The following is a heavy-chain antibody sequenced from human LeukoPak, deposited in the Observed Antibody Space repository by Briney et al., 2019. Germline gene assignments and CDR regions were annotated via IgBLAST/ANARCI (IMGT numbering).Heavy chain of an antibody. V-gene: IGHV4-61*01. Sequence: SETLSLTCSVSGGSISDSIVSRYRSWIRQPPGKGLEGIGYIYFNERTNYSPALNSRVTLSVDTSKNQFSMKLISVTAADTAVYYCARTARSRDWFDPWGQGALVTVSS. CDR3: ARTARSRDWFDP. D-gene: IGHD2-21*02. CDR1: GGSISDSIVSRY. CDR2: IYFNERT. J-gene: IGHJ5*02.